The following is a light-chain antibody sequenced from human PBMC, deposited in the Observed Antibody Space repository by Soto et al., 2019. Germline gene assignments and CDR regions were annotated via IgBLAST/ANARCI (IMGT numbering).Light chain of an antibody. CDR1: QSVSSSY. V-gene: IGKV3-20*01. Sequence: EIVLTQSPGTLSLSPGERATLSCRASQSVSSSYLAWYQQKPGHAPRLLIFGASTRATGIPDRFSGSGSGTDFTLTINRLEPEDFAVYYCQQYGCSPTWTFGQGTKVDIK. CDR3: QQYGCSPTWT. CDR2: GAS. J-gene: IGKJ1*01.